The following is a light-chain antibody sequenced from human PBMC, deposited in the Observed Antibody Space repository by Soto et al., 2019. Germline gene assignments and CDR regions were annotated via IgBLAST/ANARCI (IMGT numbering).Light chain of an antibody. CDR1: SSDVGAYDY. CDR2: EVS. J-gene: IGLJ1*01. Sequence: QCVLTQLPSGSGSPGQSVTISCTGTSSDVGAYDYVSWYQQHPGKAPKLIIYEVSKRHSGVPDRFSGSKSGNTASLTVSGLLAEDEADYYCTSDVVTDVFGTGTKVP. CDR3: TSDVVTDV. V-gene: IGLV2-8*01.